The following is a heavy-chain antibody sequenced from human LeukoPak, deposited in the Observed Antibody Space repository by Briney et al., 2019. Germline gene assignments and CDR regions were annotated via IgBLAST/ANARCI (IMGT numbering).Heavy chain of an antibody. CDR2: IYYSGST. V-gene: IGHV4-39*01. Sequence: SETLSLTCTVSGGSISSSSYYWGWIRQPPGKGLEWIGSIYYSGSTYYNPSLKSRVTISVDASKNQFSLKLSSVAAADTAVYYCARHAYCGGDCKESLPEYFQHWGQGILVTVSS. CDR3: ARHAYCGGDCKESLPEYFQH. CDR1: GGSISSSSYY. D-gene: IGHD2-21*02. J-gene: IGHJ1*01.